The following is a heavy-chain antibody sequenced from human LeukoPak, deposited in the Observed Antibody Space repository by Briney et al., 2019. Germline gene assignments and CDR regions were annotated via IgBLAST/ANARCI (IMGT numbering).Heavy chain of an antibody. Sequence: PGGSLTLSCAAAGFNFSSYGMHWVRQAPGKGLEWVTFIRFDGTNKYYADSVKGRFTISRDNSKNILYLKMNSLRGDDTAVYYCAKPASMGATSSAFEFWGQGTMVSVSS. CDR3: AKPASMGATSSAFEF. D-gene: IGHD3-16*01. CDR1: GFNFSSYG. V-gene: IGHV3-30*02. CDR2: IRFDGTNK. J-gene: IGHJ3*01.